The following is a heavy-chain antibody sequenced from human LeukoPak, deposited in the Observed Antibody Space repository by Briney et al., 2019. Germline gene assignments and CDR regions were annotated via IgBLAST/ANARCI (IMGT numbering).Heavy chain of an antibody. CDR2: IKQDGSEK. D-gene: IGHD4-17*01. Sequence: GGSLRLSCAASGFTFSNYWMSWVRQAPGKGLEWVANIKQDGSEKYYVDSVKGRFTISRDNAKNSLYLQMNSMRADDTAVYYCARVYGDYISYWGQGTLVTVSS. J-gene: IGHJ4*02. CDR1: GFTFSNYW. CDR3: ARVYGDYISY. V-gene: IGHV3-7*03.